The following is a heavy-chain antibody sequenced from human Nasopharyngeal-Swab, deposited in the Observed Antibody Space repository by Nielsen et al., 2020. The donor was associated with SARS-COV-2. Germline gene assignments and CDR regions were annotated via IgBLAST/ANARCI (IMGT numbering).Heavy chain of an antibody. V-gene: IGHV3-48*03. CDR1: GSSFSRYA. CDR3: ARDRTTIFGVVISVYYYGMDV. J-gene: IGHJ6*02. Sequence: GESLKISCAASGSSFSRYAMNWVRQAPGKGLQWVSYISTGGNTIHYADSVKGRFTISRDNAKNSLYLQMNTLRAEDTAVYYCARDRTTIFGVVISVYYYGMDVWGQGTTVTVSS. CDR2: ISTGGNTI. D-gene: IGHD3-3*01.